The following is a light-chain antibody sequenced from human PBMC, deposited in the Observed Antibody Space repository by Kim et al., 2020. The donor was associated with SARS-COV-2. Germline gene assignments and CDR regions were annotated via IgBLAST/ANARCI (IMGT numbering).Light chain of an antibody. CDR2: DVS. CDR3: QQYDNLLPMYT. Sequence: SVGDRVTITCQASQDISNYLNWYQRKPGKAPKLLIYDVSNLETGVPSRFSGSGSGTDFTFTISSLQPEDIATYYCQQYDNLLPMYTFGQGTKLEI. J-gene: IGKJ2*01. V-gene: IGKV1-33*01. CDR1: QDISNY.